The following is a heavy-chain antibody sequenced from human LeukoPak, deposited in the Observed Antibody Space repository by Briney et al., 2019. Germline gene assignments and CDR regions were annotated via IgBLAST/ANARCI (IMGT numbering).Heavy chain of an antibody. CDR3: ARLFLKTGPPDAFDI. D-gene: IGHD2-21*01. V-gene: IGHV1-8*03. CDR2: MNPNSGNT. Sequence: ASVKVSCKASGYTFTSYDINWVRQATGQGLEWMGWMNPNSGNTGYAQKFQGRVTITRNTSISTAYMELSSLRSEDTAVCYCARLFLKTGPPDAFDIWGQGTMVTVSS. CDR1: GYTFTSYD. J-gene: IGHJ3*02.